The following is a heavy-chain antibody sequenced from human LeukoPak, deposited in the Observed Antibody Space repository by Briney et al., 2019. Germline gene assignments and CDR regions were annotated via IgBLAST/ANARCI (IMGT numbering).Heavy chain of an antibody. Sequence: ASVKVSCKASGYTFNNYAMHWVRQAPGQGLEWMGWINTKTGTPTYAPGFTGRFVFLLDTSVSTAYLQISSLKADGAAVYYCARGGEGLVAPSYWGQGTLVTVSS. CDR2: INTKTGTP. J-gene: IGHJ4*02. CDR3: ARGGEGLVAPSY. V-gene: IGHV7-4-1*02. D-gene: IGHD3-16*01. CDR1: GYTFNNYA.